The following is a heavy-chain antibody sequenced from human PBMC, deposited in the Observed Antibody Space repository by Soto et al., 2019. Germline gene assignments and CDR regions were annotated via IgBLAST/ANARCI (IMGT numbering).Heavy chain of an antibody. J-gene: IGHJ5*02. CDR1: GFTFSSYG. Sequence: PGGSLRLSCAASGFTFSSYGMHWVRQAPGKGLEWVAVISYDGSNKYYADSVKGRFTISRDNSKNTLYLQMNSLRAEDTAVYYCATNSITGTVNWFDPWGQGTLVTVSS. D-gene: IGHD1-7*01. CDR3: ATNSITGTVNWFDP. V-gene: IGHV3-30*03. CDR2: ISYDGSNK.